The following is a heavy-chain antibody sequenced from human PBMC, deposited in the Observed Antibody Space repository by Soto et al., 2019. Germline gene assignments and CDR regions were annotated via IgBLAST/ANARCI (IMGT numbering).Heavy chain of an antibody. CDR2: ISYDGSNK. V-gene: IGHV3-30-3*01. CDR1: GFTFSSYA. CDR3: ARDPLPMVRGVITYYYYGMDV. Sequence: GGSLRLSCAASGFTFSSYAMHWVRQAPGKGLEWVAVISYDGSNKYYADSVKGRFTISRDNSKNTLYLQMNSLRAEDTAVYYCARDPLPMVRGVITYYYYGMDVWGQGTTVTVSS. D-gene: IGHD3-10*01. J-gene: IGHJ6*02.